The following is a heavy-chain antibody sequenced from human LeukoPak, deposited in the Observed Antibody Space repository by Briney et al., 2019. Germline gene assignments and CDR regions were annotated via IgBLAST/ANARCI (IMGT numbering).Heavy chain of an antibody. CDR3: ARITLGGYFDY. V-gene: IGHV2-26*01. CDR1: GFSLRNARVG. Sequence: SGPVLLKPTEPLTLTCTVSGFSLRNARVGVSWIRQPPGKALEWLAYIFSNDEKSYSTSLKSRLTISKDTSTSQVVLTMTNMDPVDTATYYCARITLGGYFDYWGQGTLVTVSS. D-gene: IGHD3-16*01. CDR2: IFSNDEK. J-gene: IGHJ4*02.